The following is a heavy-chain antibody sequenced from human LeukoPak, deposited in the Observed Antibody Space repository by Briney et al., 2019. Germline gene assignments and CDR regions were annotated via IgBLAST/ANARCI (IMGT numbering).Heavy chain of an antibody. J-gene: IGHJ5*02. V-gene: IGHV3-33*01. CDR2: IWFDGSGE. CDR3: ARDWSVGATRYSGRSLTT. Sequence: GGSLRLSCEASGFTFDSYGMHWVRQAPGKGLEWVAVIWFDGSGEYYAHSVKGRFTISRDNSKNTLYLQMNRLRAEDTAVYYCARDWSVGATRYSGRSLTTWGQGTLVTVSS. CDR1: GFTFDSYG. D-gene: IGHD1-26*01.